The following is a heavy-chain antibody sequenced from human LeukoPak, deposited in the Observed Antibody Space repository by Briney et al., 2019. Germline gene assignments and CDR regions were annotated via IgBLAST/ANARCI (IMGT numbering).Heavy chain of an antibody. CDR1: GFTFHGYP. J-gene: IGHJ4*02. CDR3: ARGQGVVGATTRGYFGY. V-gene: IGHV3-23*01. Sequence: GGSPRLSCAASGFTFHGYPMTWVRQAPGKGLEWVSTISGSGLSTYYADSVKGRFSISRDNSNQTLYLQMSSVRADDTAVYYCARGQGVVGATTRGYFGYWGQGALVTVSS. D-gene: IGHD1-26*01. CDR2: ISGSGLST.